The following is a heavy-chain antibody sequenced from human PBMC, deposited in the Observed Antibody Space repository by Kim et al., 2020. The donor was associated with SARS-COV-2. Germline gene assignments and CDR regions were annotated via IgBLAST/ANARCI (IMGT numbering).Heavy chain of an antibody. D-gene: IGHD2-2*01. V-gene: IGHV3-64*01. J-gene: IGHJ4*02. Sequence: ANSVKGRFTISRDNSKNTLYLQMGSLRAEDMAVYYCARLGYCGSTSCHDYWGQGTLVTVSS. CDR3: ARLGYCGSTSCHDY.